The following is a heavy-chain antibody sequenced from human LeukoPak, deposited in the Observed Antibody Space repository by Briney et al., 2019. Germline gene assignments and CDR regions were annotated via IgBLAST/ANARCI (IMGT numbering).Heavy chain of an antibody. J-gene: IGHJ4*02. D-gene: IGHD3-9*01. CDR2: ISSSSSYI. CDR3: VRLDYDILTGYNH. CDR1: GFTFSSYS. V-gene: IGHV3-21*04. Sequence: GGSLRLSCAASGFTFSSYSMNWVRQAPGKGLEWVSSISSSSSYIYYADSVKGRFTISRDNSKNTLYLQMNSLRAEDTAVYYCVRLDYDILTGYNHWGQGTLVTVSS.